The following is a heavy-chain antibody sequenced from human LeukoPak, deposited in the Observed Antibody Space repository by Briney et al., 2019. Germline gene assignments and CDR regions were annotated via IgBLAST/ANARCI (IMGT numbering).Heavy chain of an antibody. J-gene: IGHJ6*03. V-gene: IGHV1-8*02. Sequence: ASVKVSCKASGYTLTAYYIYWVRQAPGQGLEWMGWMNPNSGNTGYAQKFQGRVTMTRNTSISTAYMELSSLRSEDTAVYYCARGEVGASYYYYYMDVWGKGTTVTVSS. CDR3: ARGEVGASYYYYYMDV. CDR1: GYTLTAYY. D-gene: IGHD1-26*01. CDR2: MNPNSGNT.